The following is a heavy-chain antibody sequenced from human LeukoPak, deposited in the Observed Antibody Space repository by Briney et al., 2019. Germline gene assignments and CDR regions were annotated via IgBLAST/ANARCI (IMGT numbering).Heavy chain of an antibody. V-gene: IGHV3-21*01. CDR1: GFTFSSYE. CDR2: ISSSSSYI. D-gene: IGHD3-16*02. Sequence: AGSLRLSCAASGFTFSSYEMNWVRQAPGKGLEWVSSISSSSSYIYYADSVKGRFTISRDNAKNSLYLQMNSLRAEDTAVYYCAREALYDYVWGSYRPNWFDPWGQGTLVTVSS. J-gene: IGHJ5*02. CDR3: AREALYDYVWGSYRPNWFDP.